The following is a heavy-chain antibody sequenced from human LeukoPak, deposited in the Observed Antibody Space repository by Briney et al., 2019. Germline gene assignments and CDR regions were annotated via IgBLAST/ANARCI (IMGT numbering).Heavy chain of an antibody. CDR1: GGSFSGYY. Sequence: SETLSLTCAVYGGSFSGYYWSWIRQPPGKGLEWIGEINHSGSTNYNPSLKSRVTISVDTSKNQFSLKLSSVTAADTAVYYCASDLTDYDFWSGYSYWGQGTLVTVSS. J-gene: IGHJ4*02. CDR2: INHSGST. D-gene: IGHD3-3*01. CDR3: ASDLTDYDFWSGYSY. V-gene: IGHV4-34*01.